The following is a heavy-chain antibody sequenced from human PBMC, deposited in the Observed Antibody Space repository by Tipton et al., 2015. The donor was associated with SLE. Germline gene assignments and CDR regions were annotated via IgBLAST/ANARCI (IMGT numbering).Heavy chain of an antibody. D-gene: IGHD3-10*01. J-gene: IGHJ6*02. CDR3: ARVLDGSGSRDYYGMDV. Sequence: TLSLTCAVYGGSISSYYWSWSRQPPGKGLEWIGYIYYSGSTNYNPSLKSRVTISVDTSKNQFSLKLSSVTAADTAVYYCARVLDGSGSRDYYGMDVWGQGTTVTVSS. CDR2: IYYSGST. CDR1: GGSISSYY. V-gene: IGHV4-59*01.